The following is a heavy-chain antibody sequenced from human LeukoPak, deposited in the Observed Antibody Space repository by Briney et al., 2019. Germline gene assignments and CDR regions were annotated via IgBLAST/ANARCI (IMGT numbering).Heavy chain of an antibody. J-gene: IGHJ4*02. D-gene: IGHD2-15*01. CDR1: GGSFSGYY. Sequence: SETLSLTCAVYGGSFSGYYWSWIRQPPGKGREWIGEIDHSGSTNDNPSLKSRVTISVDTSKNQFSLKLSSVTAADTAVYYCARSSLVVVVAATPRFDYWGQGTLVTVSS. V-gene: IGHV4-34*01. CDR3: ARSSLVVVVAATPRFDY. CDR2: IDHSGST.